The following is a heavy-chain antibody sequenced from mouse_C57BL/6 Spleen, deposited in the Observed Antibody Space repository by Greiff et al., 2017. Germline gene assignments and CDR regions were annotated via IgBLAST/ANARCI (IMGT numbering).Heavy chain of an antibody. J-gene: IGHJ2*01. D-gene: IGHD4-1*01. CDR3: ARDWDEGGIFDY. CDR2: IYPGSGST. V-gene: IGHV1-55*01. Sequence: VQLQQSGAELVKPGASVKMSCKASGYTFTSYWITWVKQRPGQGLEWIGDIYPGSGSTNYNEKFKSKATLTVDTSSSTAYMQLSSLTSEDSAVYYCARDWDEGGIFDYWCQGTTLTVSS. CDR1: GYTFTSYW.